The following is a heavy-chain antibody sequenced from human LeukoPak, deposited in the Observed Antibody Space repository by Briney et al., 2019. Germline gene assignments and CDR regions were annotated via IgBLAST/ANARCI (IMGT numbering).Heavy chain of an antibody. V-gene: IGHV1-2*02. D-gene: IGHD1-26*01. J-gene: IGHJ4*02. CDR3: VVGTTPFYYFDS. Sequence: ASVKVSSKASGYSFTGYYIHWVRQAPGQGPEWMGWINPSSGGTDYAQKFQGRVTMTRDTSISTAYMELSSLRSDDTAVYYCVVGTTPFYYFDSWGQGTLVTVSS. CDR2: INPSSGGT. CDR1: GYSFTGYY.